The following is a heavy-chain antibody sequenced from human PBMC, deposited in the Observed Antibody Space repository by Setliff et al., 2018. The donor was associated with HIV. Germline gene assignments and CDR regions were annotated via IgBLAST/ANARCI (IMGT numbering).Heavy chain of an antibody. D-gene: IGHD3-22*01. CDR1: GYSFTNYA. CDR3: ARHQAPYYGSSGYNPNWYFDL. Sequence: EASVKVSCKASGYSFTNYAIHWVRQAPGQRLEWMGWINAGNGDTKYSQKFQGRVTITTDTSASTAYMELNSLSSEDTAVYYCARHQAPYYGSSGYNPNWYFDLWGRGTLVTVSS. J-gene: IGHJ2*01. CDR2: INAGNGDT. V-gene: IGHV1-3*01.